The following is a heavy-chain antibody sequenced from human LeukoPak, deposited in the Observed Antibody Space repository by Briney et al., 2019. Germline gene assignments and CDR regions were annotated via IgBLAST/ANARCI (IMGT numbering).Heavy chain of an antibody. CDR1: GYTFTGYY. J-gene: IGHJ5*02. Sequence: GASVKVSCKASGYTFTGYYMHWVRQAPGQGLEWMGWINPNSGGTNYAQKFQGRVTMTRDTSISTAYMELSRLRSDDTAVYYCASSRIDIVVVPAAAWFDPWGQGTLVTVSS. CDR2: INPNSGGT. V-gene: IGHV1-2*02. D-gene: IGHD2-2*01. CDR3: ASSRIDIVVVPAAAWFDP.